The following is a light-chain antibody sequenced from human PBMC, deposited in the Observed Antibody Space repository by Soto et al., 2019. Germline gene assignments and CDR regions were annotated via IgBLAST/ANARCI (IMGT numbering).Light chain of an antibody. J-gene: IGKJ4*01. CDR2: EVS. V-gene: IGKV2-24*01. Sequence: DIVLTPPPLSSPVTLGQPASISCRSSQSLVHSDGNTYLNWLQQRPGQPPRLLIYEVSNRFSGVPDRFSGSGAGIDFTLEISRVEAEDVGVYYCMQTTQFPLTFGGGTKVDIK. CDR1: QSLVHSDGNTY. CDR3: MQTTQFPLT.